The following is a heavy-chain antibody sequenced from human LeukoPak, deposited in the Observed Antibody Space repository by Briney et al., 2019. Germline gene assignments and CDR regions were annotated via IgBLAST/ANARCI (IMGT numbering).Heavy chain of an antibody. V-gene: IGHV4-34*01. J-gene: IGHJ4*02. Sequence: SETLSLTCAVYGGSFSGYYWSWIRQPLGKGLEWIGEINHSGSTNYNPSLKSRVTISVDTSKNQFSLRLTSVTAADTAVYYCARGQYCSGGTCYSGYWGQGTLVTVSS. CDR3: ARGQYCSGGTCYSGY. CDR1: GGSFSGYY. D-gene: IGHD2-15*01. CDR2: INHSGST.